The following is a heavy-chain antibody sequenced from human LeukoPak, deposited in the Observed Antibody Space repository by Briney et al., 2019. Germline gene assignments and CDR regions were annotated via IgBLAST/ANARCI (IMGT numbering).Heavy chain of an antibody. CDR2: INPNSGGT. V-gene: IGHV1-2*02. D-gene: IGHD3-3*01. Sequence: ASVKVSCKASGNTFTGYYMHWVRQAPGQGLEWMGWINPNSGGTNYAQKFQGRVTMTRDTSISTAYMELSRLRSDDTAVYYCARAVDYDFWSGYYRHDAFDIWGQGTMVTVSS. CDR3: ARAVDYDFWSGYYRHDAFDI. CDR1: GNTFTGYY. J-gene: IGHJ3*02.